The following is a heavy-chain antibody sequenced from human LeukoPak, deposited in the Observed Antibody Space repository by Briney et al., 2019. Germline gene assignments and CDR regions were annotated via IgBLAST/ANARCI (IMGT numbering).Heavy chain of an antibody. J-gene: IGHJ3*02. D-gene: IGHD2-2*02. CDR1: GFTFSSYA. CDR2: ISGSGGST. CDR3: AKDKYQLLYKVTDAIDI. V-gene: IGHV3-23*01. Sequence: GGSLRLSCAASGFTFSSYAMSWVRQAPGKGLEWVSAISGSGGSTYYADSVKGRFTISRDNSKNTLYLQMNSLRAEDTAVYYCAKDKYQLLYKVTDAIDIWGQGTMVTVSS.